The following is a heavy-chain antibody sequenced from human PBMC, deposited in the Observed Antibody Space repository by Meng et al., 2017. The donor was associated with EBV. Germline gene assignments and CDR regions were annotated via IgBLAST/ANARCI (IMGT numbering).Heavy chain of an antibody. V-gene: IGHV3-21*01. CDR1: GFTLRSYS. CDR2: ISSNSIDI. CDR3: ARDRTSNRFDY. J-gene: IGHJ4*02. D-gene: IGHD2-8*01. Sequence: EVQRGGSGGGLVKPVESLRLSCAASGFTLRSYSMNWVRLAPGKGLEWVSSISSNSIDIYYADLVKGRFTISRDNAKNSLFLQMISLRAEDTAVYYCARDRTSNRFDYWGQGTLVTVPQ.